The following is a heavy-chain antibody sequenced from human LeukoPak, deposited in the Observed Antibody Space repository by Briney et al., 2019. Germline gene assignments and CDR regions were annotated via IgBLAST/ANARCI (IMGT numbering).Heavy chain of an antibody. CDR1: GFTFSSYD. CDR3: ARGSRAVRWYFDL. CDR2: IGTAADT. Sequence: GGSLRLSCAASGFTFSSYDMHWVRQATGEGLEWVSAIGTAADTYYSGSVKGRFTISRDNAKDSSYLQMNNLKAEDTAVYCCARGSRAVRWYFDLWGHGTLVTVSS. V-gene: IGHV3-13*01. J-gene: IGHJ2*01. D-gene: IGHD6-19*01.